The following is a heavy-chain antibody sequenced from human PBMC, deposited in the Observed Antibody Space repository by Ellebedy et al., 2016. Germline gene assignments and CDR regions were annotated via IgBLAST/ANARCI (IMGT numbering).Heavy chain of an antibody. CDR3: ARDRWLHYFDY. D-gene: IGHD5-24*01. J-gene: IGHJ4*02. CDR2: IGFSGTTI. Sequence: GESLKISCAATGFTFTTYSMNWVRQAPGKGLVWISYIGFSGTTIYYADSVKGRFTISRDNAKNSLYLQMHSPRAEDTAVYYCARDRWLHYFDYWGQGTPVTVSS. CDR1: GFTFTTYS. V-gene: IGHV3-48*04.